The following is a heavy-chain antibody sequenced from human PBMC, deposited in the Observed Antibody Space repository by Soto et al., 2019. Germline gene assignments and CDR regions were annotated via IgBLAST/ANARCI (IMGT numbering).Heavy chain of an antibody. CDR1: GGCISSYY. CDR3: ARVGLTAHDAFDI. D-gene: IGHD3-16*01. CDR2: IYYSGST. V-gene: IGHV4-59*01. Sequence: SETLSLTCTVSGGCISSYYWSWIRQPPGKGLEWIGYIYYSGSTNYNPSLKSRVTISVDTSKNQFSLKLSSVTAADTAVYYCARVGLTAHDAFDIWGQGTMVTVSS. J-gene: IGHJ3*02.